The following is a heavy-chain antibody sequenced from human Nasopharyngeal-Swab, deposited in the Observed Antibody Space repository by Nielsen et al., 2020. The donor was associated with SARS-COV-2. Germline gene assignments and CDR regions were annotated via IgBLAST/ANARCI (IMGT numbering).Heavy chain of an antibody. D-gene: IGHD5/OR15-5a*01. CDR3: ARRLGLRAPFDY. CDR1: GGSMSNFH. CDR2: VYDSGST. V-gene: IGHV4-59*08. Sequence: SETLSLTCTVSGGSMSNFHWSWIRLSPGKGLEGIGYVYDSGSTKYNPSRNRRVTISVDTSKTQFSLKVRTVTAADTAVYFCARRLGLRAPFDYWGQGTLVTVSS. J-gene: IGHJ4*02.